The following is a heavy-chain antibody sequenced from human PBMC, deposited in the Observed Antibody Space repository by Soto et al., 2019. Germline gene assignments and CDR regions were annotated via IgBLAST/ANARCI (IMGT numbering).Heavy chain of an antibody. V-gene: IGHV3-33*01. D-gene: IGHD3-16*01. Sequence: GPLRRSCAASGFTFSSYGMHWVRQAPGKGLEWVAVIWYDGSNKYYADSVKGRFTISRDNSKNTLYLQMNSLRAEDTAVYYCERDFKDTRLSYYFDYWGQGTLVTVSS. CDR2: IWYDGSNK. CDR3: ERDFKDTRLSYYFDY. CDR1: GFTFSSYG. J-gene: IGHJ4*02.